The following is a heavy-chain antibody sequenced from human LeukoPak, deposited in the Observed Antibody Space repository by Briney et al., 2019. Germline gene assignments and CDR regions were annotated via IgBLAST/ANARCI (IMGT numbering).Heavy chain of an antibody. J-gene: IGHJ4*02. CDR1: GFTVSLYY. Sequence: PGGSLRLSCAASGFTVSLYYMTWVRQAPGKGLEWVGFIRSKAYGGTTETAASVKGRFTISRDDSKSIAYLQMNSLKIEDTAVYYCTRVLRDAQTGGCPGYWGQGTLVTVSS. V-gene: IGHV3-49*04. D-gene: IGHD5-24*01. CDR3: TRVLRDAQTGGCPGY. CDR2: IRSKAYGGTT.